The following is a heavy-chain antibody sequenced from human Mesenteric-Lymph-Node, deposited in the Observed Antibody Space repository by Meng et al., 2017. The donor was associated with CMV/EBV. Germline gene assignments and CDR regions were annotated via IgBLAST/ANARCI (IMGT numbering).Heavy chain of an antibody. Sequence: ASAYSNTTYNMNWVRQAPGQGPEWMGWINTKTGNPTYAQGFTGRFVFTLDTSVSTTYLEIFSLQAEDTAVYYCATYTGYYGLGGFDPWGQGTLVTVSS. V-gene: IGHV7-4-1*01. CDR1: AYSNTTYN. D-gene: IGHD3-10*01. CDR3: ATYTGYYGLGGFDP. CDR2: INTKTGNP. J-gene: IGHJ5*02.